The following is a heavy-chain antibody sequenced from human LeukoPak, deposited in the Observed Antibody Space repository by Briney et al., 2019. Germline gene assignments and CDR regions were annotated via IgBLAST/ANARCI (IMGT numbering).Heavy chain of an antibody. CDR1: GFTFSSYG. D-gene: IGHD5-24*01. CDR2: IWYDGSNK. J-gene: IGHJ6*02. CDR3: ARGRCRDGYNFFLYCYYYYGMDV. Sequence: GRSLRLSCAASGFTFSSYGMHWVRQGPGKGLEWVAVIWYDGSNKYYADSVKGRFTISRDNSKNTLYLQMNSLRAEDTAVYYCARGRCRDGYNFFLYCYYYYGMDVWGQGTTVTVSS. V-gene: IGHV3-33*01.